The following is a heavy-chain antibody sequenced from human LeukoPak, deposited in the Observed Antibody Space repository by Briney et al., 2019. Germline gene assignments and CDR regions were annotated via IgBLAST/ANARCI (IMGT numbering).Heavy chain of an antibody. CDR1: GFTLSSYG. D-gene: IGHD3-22*01. Sequence: GGSLRLSCAASGFTLSSYGMHWVRQAPGKGLEWVAVISYGGSNKYYADSVKGRFTISRDNSENTLYLQMNSLRAGDTAVYYCAKDNDSSIDYWGQGTLVTVSS. V-gene: IGHV3-30*18. CDR3: AKDNDSSIDY. J-gene: IGHJ4*02. CDR2: ISYGGSNK.